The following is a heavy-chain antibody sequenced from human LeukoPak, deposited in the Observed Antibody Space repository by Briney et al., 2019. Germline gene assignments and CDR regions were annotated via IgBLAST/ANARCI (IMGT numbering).Heavy chain of an antibody. D-gene: IGHD6-13*01. CDR3: VRDERRLAAGTEHYFDY. CDR1: GYNLTELS. J-gene: IGHJ4*02. Sequence: ASVKVSCKVSGYNLTELSMHWVRQAPGKGLEWMGGFDPEDGETIYAQKFQGRVTMTEDTSTSTAYMDLRSLTSDDTAIYFCVRDERRLAAGTEHYFDYWGQGTLVTVSS. V-gene: IGHV1-24*01. CDR2: FDPEDGET.